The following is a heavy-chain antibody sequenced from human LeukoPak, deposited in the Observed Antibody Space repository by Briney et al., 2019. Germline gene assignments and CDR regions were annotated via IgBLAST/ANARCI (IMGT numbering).Heavy chain of an antibody. CDR1: GFIFSSYG. D-gene: IGHD5-12*01. J-gene: IGHJ4*02. CDR2: ISYTGANT. Sequence: GGSLRLSCAASGFIFSSYGMSWVRQAPGKGLEWVSGISYTGANTFHADSVKGRFTISRDNSRNTLSLQMDSLRVEDTAIYYCAKGMATIRGALHYWGQGTLVTVSS. V-gene: IGHV3-23*01. CDR3: AKGMATIRGALHY.